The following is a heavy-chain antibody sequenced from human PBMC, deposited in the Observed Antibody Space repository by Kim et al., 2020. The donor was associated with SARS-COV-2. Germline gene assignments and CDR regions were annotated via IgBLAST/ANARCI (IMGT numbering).Heavy chain of an antibody. CDR1: GYSFTGYH. CDR3: ARETATTKAVDY. Sequence: ASVKVSCKASGYSFTGYHLHWVRQAPGQGLEWMGRINPHSGGTNYAENFQDRVTMTRDTSISAAYMELTRLRADDTAVYYCARETATTKAVDYWGQGTLVTVSS. J-gene: IGHJ4*02. D-gene: IGHD1-1*01. CDR2: INPHSGGT. V-gene: IGHV1-2*06.